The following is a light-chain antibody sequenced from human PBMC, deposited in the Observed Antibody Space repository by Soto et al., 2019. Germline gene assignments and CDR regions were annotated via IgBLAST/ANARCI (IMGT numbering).Light chain of an antibody. CDR2: AAS. CDR1: QNIDNC. J-gene: IGKJ1*01. Sequence: DIQMIQSPSSLSASVGDRVTITCRASQNIDNCLSWYQQKPGKAPKLLIYAASSLHSGVPSRFSGSGSGTDFTLTISSLQSEDVATYYCLPTYTAPATFGQGTRVEIK. V-gene: IGKV1-39*01. CDR3: LPTYTAPAT.